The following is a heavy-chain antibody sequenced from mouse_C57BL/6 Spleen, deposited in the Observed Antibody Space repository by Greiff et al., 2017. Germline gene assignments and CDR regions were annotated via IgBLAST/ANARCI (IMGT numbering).Heavy chain of an antibody. Sequence: QVQLQQSGPELVKPGASVKISCKASGYAFSSSWMNWVKQRPGKGLEWIGRIYPGDGDTNYNGKFKGKATLTADKSSSTAYMQLSSLTSEDSAVYFWARGGGSSYRYFDVWGTGTAVTVSS. CDR1: GYAFSSSW. CDR3: ARGGGSSYRYFDV. CDR2: IYPGDGDT. V-gene: IGHV1-82*01. J-gene: IGHJ1*03. D-gene: IGHD1-1*01.